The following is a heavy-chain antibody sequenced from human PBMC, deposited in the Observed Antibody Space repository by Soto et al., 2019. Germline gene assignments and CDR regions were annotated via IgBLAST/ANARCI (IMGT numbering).Heavy chain of an antibody. CDR3: ASSRVDIVATIISPNWFDP. CDR1: GGSISNYY. D-gene: IGHD5-12*01. Sequence: SETLSLTCTVSGGSISNYYWSWIRQPPGKGLEWIGYISYSGSTNYNPSLKSRVTVSVDTSKNQFSLKVNSVTAADTAVYYCASSRVDIVATIISPNWFDPWGQGTLVTVSS. V-gene: IGHV4-59*08. J-gene: IGHJ5*02. CDR2: ISYSGST.